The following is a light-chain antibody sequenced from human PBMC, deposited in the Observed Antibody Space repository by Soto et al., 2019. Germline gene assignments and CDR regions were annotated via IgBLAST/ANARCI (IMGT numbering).Light chain of an antibody. CDR3: NSYTNSSTYWV. J-gene: IGLJ3*02. Sequence: NFMLTQPHSVSESPGKTVTISCTRSSGFIVSNYVQWYRQRPGSAPTTLIYEDSHRLPGVPDRFSGSIDASSNSASLTISGLETEDEGDYSCNSYTNSSTYWVFGGGTQLTVL. V-gene: IGLV6-57*04. CDR2: EDS. CDR1: SGFIVSNY.